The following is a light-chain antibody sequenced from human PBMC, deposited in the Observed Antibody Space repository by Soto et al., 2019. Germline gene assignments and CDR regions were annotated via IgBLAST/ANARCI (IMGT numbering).Light chain of an antibody. CDR3: QQYGSSPWT. J-gene: IGKJ1*01. CDR2: GAS. V-gene: IGKV3-20*01. Sequence: EIVLTQSPGTLSLSPGERPTLSCRASQSVSSSYLAWYQQKPGQAPRLLIYGASTRATGIPDTFSGSGSGTDFTLTISRLEPEDFAVYYCQQYGSSPWTFGQGTKVEIK. CDR1: QSVSSSY.